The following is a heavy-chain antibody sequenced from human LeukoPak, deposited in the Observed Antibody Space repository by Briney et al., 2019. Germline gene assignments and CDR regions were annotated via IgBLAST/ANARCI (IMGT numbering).Heavy chain of an antibody. CDR2: INWNGGST. CDR1: GFTFDDYG. J-gene: IGHJ4*02. Sequence: GGSLRLSCAASGFTFDDYGMSWVRQAPGKGLEWVSGINWNGGSTGYADSVKGRFTISRDNAKNTLYLQMNSLRAEDTAVYYCARAPYYYDSSGYSEYWGQGTLVTVSS. D-gene: IGHD3-22*01. CDR3: ARAPYYYDSSGYSEY. V-gene: IGHV3-20*04.